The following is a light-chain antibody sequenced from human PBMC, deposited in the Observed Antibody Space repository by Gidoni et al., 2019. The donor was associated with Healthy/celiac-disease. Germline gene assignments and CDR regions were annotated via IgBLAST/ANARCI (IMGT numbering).Light chain of an antibody. CDR1: KLGDKS. CDR3: QAWDSSTALYV. J-gene: IGLJ1*01. Sequence: YELTPPPSGSVSPGQTASIPCVGDKLGDKSACWCPRKPVQSPVLVIYHDSKRPSGIPERFSGSNSGNTATLTISGTQAMYEADYYCQAWDSSTALYVFGTGTKVTVL. CDR2: HDS. V-gene: IGLV3-1*01.